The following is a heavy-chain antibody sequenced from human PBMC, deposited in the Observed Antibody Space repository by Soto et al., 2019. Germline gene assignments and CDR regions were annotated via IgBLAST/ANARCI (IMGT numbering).Heavy chain of an antibody. CDR1: GFTFSSYG. CDR3: ARGSHYYYYYMDV. CDR2: IWYDGSNK. J-gene: IGHJ6*03. Sequence: GGSLRLSCAASGFTFSSYGMHWVRQAPGKGLEWVAVIWYDGSNKYYAYSVKGRFTMSRDNSKNTLYLQMNSLRAEDTAVYYCARGSHYYYYYMDVWGKGTTVTVSS. V-gene: IGHV3-33*01.